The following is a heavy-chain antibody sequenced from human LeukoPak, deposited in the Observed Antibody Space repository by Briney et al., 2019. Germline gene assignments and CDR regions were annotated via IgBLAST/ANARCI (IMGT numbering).Heavy chain of an antibody. CDR3: AREWTSGDGSGYPYYFDY. V-gene: IGHV4-4*07. D-gene: IGHD3-22*01. J-gene: IGHJ4*02. Sequence: SETLSLTCTVSGGSISSYYWSWIRQPPGKGLESIGRIYTSGVTNYNPSLKSRVTMSVDTSKNQFSLKLSSVTAADTAVYYCAREWTSGDGSGYPYYFDYWGPGTLVTVSS. CDR1: GGSISSYY. CDR2: IYTSGVT.